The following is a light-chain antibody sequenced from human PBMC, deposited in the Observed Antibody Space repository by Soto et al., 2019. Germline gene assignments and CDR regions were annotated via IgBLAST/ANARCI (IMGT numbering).Light chain of an antibody. CDR3: QQYNNWPRT. Sequence: EIEMTQSPATLSLAPWERVTLSCRASESVSTNLAWYQQKAGQAPRLLIYGASTRATGIPARFSGSGSGTEFTLTISSLQSEDFAVYYCQQYNNWPRTFGQGTKVDIK. J-gene: IGKJ1*01. CDR1: ESVSTN. V-gene: IGKV3-15*01. CDR2: GAS.